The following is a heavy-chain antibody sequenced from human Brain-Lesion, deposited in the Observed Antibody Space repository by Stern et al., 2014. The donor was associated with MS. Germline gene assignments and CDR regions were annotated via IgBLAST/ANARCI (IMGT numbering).Heavy chain of an antibody. CDR1: GGSISSGGYY. V-gene: IGHV4-61*02. CDR3: ARGRVVPGFQYYATDV. Sequence: QVQLQESGPGLVKPSQTLSLSCTVSGGSISSGGYYWSWIRQPAGKGLEWIGRIFNSGSTSYNPSLKSRGTLSKEPSHNQLALTLNSMTAADTAVYYCARGRVVPGFQYYATDVWGQGTTVIVSS. CDR2: IFNSGST. J-gene: IGHJ6*02. D-gene: IGHD2-2*01.